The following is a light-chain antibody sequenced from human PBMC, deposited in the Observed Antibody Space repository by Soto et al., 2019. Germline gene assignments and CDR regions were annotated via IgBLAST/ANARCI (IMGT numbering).Light chain of an antibody. CDR1: QSVSSSY. CDR2: GAS. Sequence: IVLTQSPGTLSLSPGERATLSCRASQSVSSSYLAWYQQKPGQAPRLLIYGASSRATGIPDRFSGSGSGTDFTLTISRLEPEDSAVYYCQQYGSSSLTFGQGTKV. V-gene: IGKV3-20*01. CDR3: QQYGSSSLT. J-gene: IGKJ1*01.